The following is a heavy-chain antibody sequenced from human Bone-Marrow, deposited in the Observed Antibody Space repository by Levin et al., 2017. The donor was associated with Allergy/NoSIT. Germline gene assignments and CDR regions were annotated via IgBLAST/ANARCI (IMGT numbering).Heavy chain of an antibody. Sequence: GESLKISCAASGFIFNNYGMHWVRQAPGKGLEWVAIMTYDESKKYADSVRGRFTISRDNSKNTLFLEMSSLRAEDTAVYYCARIYSSSVTHNYHGMDVWGQGTTVSVSS. V-gene: IGHV3-33*01. CDR1: GFIFNNYG. J-gene: IGHJ6*02. CDR3: ARIYSSSVTHNYHGMDV. D-gene: IGHD3-22*01. CDR2: MTYDESKK.